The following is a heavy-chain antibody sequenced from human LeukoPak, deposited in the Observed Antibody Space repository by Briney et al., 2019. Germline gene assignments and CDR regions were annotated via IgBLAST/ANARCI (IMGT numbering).Heavy chain of an antibody. Sequence: GGSLRLSCAASGFTFSSYAMHWVRQAPGKGLEWVAVISYDGSNKYYADSVKGRFTISRDNSKNTLYLQMNSLRAEDTAVYYCAKWPTWSSDAFDIWGQGTMVTVSS. V-gene: IGHV3-30*18. D-gene: IGHD6-6*01. CDR2: ISYDGSNK. CDR3: AKWPTWSSDAFDI. CDR1: GFTFSSYA. J-gene: IGHJ3*02.